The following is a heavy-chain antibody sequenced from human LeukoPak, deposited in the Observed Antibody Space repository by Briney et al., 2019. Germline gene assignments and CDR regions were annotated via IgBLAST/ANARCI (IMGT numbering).Heavy chain of an antibody. CDR3: ARDWSSPGDNAFDI. J-gene: IGHJ3*02. Sequence: GGSLRLSCAVSGFTLSNDNAWMSWVRQAPGQGLEWVGLIKSRAAGGTPDYGAPVKGRFTISRDDSQNTLYLQMNSLRAEDTAVYYCARDWSSPGDNAFDIWGQGTMVTVSS. D-gene: IGHD1-26*01. CDR1: GFTLSNDNAW. CDR2: IKSRAAGGTP. V-gene: IGHV3-15*01.